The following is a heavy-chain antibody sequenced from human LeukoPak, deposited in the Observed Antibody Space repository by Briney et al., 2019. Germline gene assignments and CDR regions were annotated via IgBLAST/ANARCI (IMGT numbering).Heavy chain of an antibody. CDR3: AKDLAWWELLTREDTGGY. CDR1: GLSFSNYW. CDR2: INSDGSST. D-gene: IGHD1-26*01. J-gene: IGHJ4*02. Sequence: HPGGSLRLSCAASGLSFSNYWMHWVRQAPGKGLVWVSRINSDGSSTTYADSVKGRFTISRDNSKNTLYLQMNSLRAEDTAVYYCAKDLAWWELLTREDTGGYWGQGTLVTVSS. V-gene: IGHV3-74*01.